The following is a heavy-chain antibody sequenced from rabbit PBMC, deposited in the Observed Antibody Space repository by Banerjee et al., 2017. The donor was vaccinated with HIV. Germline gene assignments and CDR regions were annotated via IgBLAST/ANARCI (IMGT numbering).Heavy chain of an antibody. V-gene: IGHV1S45*01. CDR2: MYVGIFGAT. J-gene: IGHJ4*01. Sequence: QEQLKESGGGLVTPGASLTLTCTASGFTISSSYYMCWVRQAPGKGLEWVTCMYVGIFGATYYASWAKGRFTISKTSSTTVTLQMTSLTAADTATYFCARDMDGNGGAYFNLWGPGTLVTVS. CDR1: GFTISSSYY. D-gene: IGHD6-1*01. CDR3: ARDMDGNGGAYFNL.